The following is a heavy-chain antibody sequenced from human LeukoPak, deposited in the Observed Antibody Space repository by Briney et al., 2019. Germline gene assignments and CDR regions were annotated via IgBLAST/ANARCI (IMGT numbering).Heavy chain of an antibody. CDR1: GFTFSGSA. V-gene: IGHV3-73*01. D-gene: IGHD3-22*01. Sequence: GGSLRLSCAASGFTFSGSAMHWVRQASGKGREWVGRIRSKANSYATAYAASMKGRFTISRDDSKNTAYLQMNSLKTEDTAVYYCTSSSYYYDSSGLHYWGQGTLVTVSS. J-gene: IGHJ4*02. CDR3: TSSSYYYDSSGLHY. CDR2: IRSKANSYAT.